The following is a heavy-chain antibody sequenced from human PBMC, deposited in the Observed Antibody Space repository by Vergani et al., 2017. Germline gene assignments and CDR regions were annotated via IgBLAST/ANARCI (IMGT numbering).Heavy chain of an antibody. CDR1: GYSFTSYW. Sequence: EVQLVQSGAEVKKPGESLKISCKGSGYSFTSYWNGWVRQIPGKGLEWMGVIYPGYSDTRYSPSFQGQVTISANKSISTADLQWSSLKASDTAMYYCARRGADRYKLEYYDGMNVWGQGTTVTVS. CDR3: ARRGADRYKLEYYDGMNV. J-gene: IGHJ6*02. D-gene: IGHD5-24*01. CDR2: IYPGYSDT. V-gene: IGHV5-51*01.